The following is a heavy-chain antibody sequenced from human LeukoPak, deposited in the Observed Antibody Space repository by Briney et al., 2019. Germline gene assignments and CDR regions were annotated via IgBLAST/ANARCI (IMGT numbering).Heavy chain of an antibody. CDR2: IYYSGST. J-gene: IGHJ4*02. V-gene: IGHV4-59*01. Sequence: SETLSLTCTVSGGSISSYYWSWIRQPPGKGLEWIGYIYYSGSTNYNPSLKSRVTISVDTSKHQFSLKLSSVTATDTAVYYCARKSQHTGIDYWGQGTLVTVSS. CDR1: GGSISSYY. D-gene: IGHD1-14*01. CDR3: ARKSQHTGIDY.